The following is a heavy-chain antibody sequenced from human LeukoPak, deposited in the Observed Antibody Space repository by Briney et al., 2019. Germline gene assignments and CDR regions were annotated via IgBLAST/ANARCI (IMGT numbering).Heavy chain of an antibody. CDR2: IYHSGST. Sequence: SETLSLTCAVSGGSISSGGYSWSWIRQPPGKGLEWIGCIYHSGSTYYNPSLKSRVTISVDRSKNQFSLKLSSVTAADTAVYYCARSYGSGSYSYYFDYWGQGTLDTVSS. J-gene: IGHJ4*02. D-gene: IGHD3-10*01. CDR3: ARSYGSGSYSYYFDY. CDR1: GGSISSGGYS. V-gene: IGHV4-30-2*01.